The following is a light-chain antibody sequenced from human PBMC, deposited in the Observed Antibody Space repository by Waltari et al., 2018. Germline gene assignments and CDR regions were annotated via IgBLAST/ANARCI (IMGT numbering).Light chain of an antibody. J-gene: IGLJ2*01. V-gene: IGLV2-14*01. Sequence: QSALTQPASVSGSPGQSITISCTGTNSDVGGYNYVSWYQQHPGRAPKILIYEVSNRPAGVSNRFSGSKSGNTASLTISGLQAEDEADYYCSSYTSSISLAFGGGTKLTVL. CDR2: EVS. CDR3: SSYTSSISLA. CDR1: NSDVGGYNY.